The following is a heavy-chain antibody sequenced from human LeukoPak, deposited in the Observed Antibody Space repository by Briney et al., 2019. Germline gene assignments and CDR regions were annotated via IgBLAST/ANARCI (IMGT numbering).Heavy chain of an antibody. CDR2: IKQDGSEK. CDR3: ARARGPSGFGDESTYADY. Sequence: GGSLRLSCAASGISFSSYWMTWVRQAPGKGLEWVASIKQDGSEKWYVDSVKGRFTISRDNSKNTLYLQMNSLRAEDTAVYYCARARGPSGFGDESTYADYWGQGTLVTVSS. CDR1: GISFSSYW. D-gene: IGHD3-10*01. V-gene: IGHV3-7*01. J-gene: IGHJ4*02.